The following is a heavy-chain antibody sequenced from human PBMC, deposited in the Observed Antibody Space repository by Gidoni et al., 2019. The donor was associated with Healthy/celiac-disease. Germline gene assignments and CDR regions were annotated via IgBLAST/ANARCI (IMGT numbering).Heavy chain of an antibody. CDR1: GGSISSRSYY. D-gene: IGHD2-8*01. Sequence: QLQLQESGPGLVKPSETLSPTCTVPGGSISSRSYYWGWTRQPPGKGLDWIESTYYSGSTYYNPTLKSRVTISVDTSKNQFSLKLSSVTAADTAVYYCARARGSSYCTNGVCYAHPWFDPWGQGTLVTVSS. V-gene: IGHV4-39*07. CDR2: TYYSGST. CDR3: ARARGSSYCTNGVCYAHPWFDP. J-gene: IGHJ5*02.